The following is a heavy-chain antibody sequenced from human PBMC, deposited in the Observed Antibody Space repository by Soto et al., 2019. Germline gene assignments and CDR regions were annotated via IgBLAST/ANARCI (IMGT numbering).Heavy chain of an antibody. CDR1: AYIFSSHC. V-gene: IGHV1-46*01. CDR2: INPGGGRT. CDR3: ARDVSGPGATYVMDV. J-gene: IGHJ6*02. D-gene: IGHD2-2*01. Sequence: ASVKVSCKASAYIFSSHCIYCVRQAPGQGLQWMGIINPGGGRTAYAQKFQGRVTLTRDMSTSTVYMELTSLTYDDTAVYYCARDVSGPGATYVMDVWGQGTTVTVSS.